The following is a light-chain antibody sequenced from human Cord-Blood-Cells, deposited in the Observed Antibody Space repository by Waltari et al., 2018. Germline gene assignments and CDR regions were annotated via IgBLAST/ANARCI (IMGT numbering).Light chain of an antibody. V-gene: IGKV3-15*01. CDR1: QRVSSN. J-gene: IGKJ1*01. CDR3: QQYNNWWT. CDR2: GAS. Sequence: EIVMPQSPATLSVSPGERATLSCRASQRVSSNLAWYQQKPGQAPRLLIYGASTRPTGIPARFSGSGSGTEFTLTISSLQSEDFAVYYCQQYNNWWTFGQGTKVEIK.